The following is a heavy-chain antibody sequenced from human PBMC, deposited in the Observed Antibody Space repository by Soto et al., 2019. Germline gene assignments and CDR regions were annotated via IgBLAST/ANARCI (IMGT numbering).Heavy chain of an antibody. Sequence: SETLSLTCTVSGGSITTSYWSWIRQPPGKRLEWIGNVYYSGGANYNPSLKSRLTISLDTSRNLFSLRLTSVTAADTAVYYCAGGRGWLPEYWGQGATVTVSS. CDR1: GGSITTSY. CDR2: VYYSGGA. D-gene: IGHD3-9*01. CDR3: AGGRGWLPEY. V-gene: IGHV4-59*01. J-gene: IGHJ6*02.